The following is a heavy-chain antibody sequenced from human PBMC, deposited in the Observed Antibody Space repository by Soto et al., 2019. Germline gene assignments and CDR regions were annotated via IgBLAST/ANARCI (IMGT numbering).Heavy chain of an antibody. D-gene: IGHD3-10*01. CDR3: ARAPKYYYGSGSYRANYYYMDV. Sequence: QVQLVQSGAEVKKPGASVKVSCKASGYTFTSYDINWVRQATGQGLEWMGWMNPNSGNTGYAQKFQGRVTMTRNTSISTAYMELSSLRSEDTAVYYCARAPKYYYGSGSYRANYYYMDVWGKGTTVTVSS. CDR1: GYTFTSYD. CDR2: MNPNSGNT. J-gene: IGHJ6*03. V-gene: IGHV1-8*01.